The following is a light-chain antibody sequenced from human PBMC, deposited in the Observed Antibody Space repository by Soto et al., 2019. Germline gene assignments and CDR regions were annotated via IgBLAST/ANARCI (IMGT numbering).Light chain of an antibody. J-gene: IGLJ1*01. CDR1: SSDVGGYNS. CDR3: SSHGGSSTYV. Sequence: QSVLTQPASVSGSPGQSITISCSGTSSDVGGYNSVSWYQQHPGKAPKLMIHDVSNRPSGVSNRFSASKSGNTASLTISGLQDEDEADYYCSSHGGSSTYVFGTGTKLTVL. V-gene: IGLV2-14*03. CDR2: DVS.